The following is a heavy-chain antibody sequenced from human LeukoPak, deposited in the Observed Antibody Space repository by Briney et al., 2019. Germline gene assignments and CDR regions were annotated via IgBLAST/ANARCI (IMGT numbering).Heavy chain of an antibody. CDR2: IYYSGST. CDR3: ASMYYYDSSGHYGDYYYYMDV. Sequence: SETLSLTCTVSGGSISSSSYYWGWIRQPPGKGLEWIGSIYYSGSTYYNPSLKSRVTISVDTSKNQFSLKLSSVTAADTAVYYCASMYYYDSSGHYGDYYYYMDVWGKGTTVTVSS. CDR1: GGSISSSSYY. V-gene: IGHV4-39*01. J-gene: IGHJ6*03. D-gene: IGHD3-22*01.